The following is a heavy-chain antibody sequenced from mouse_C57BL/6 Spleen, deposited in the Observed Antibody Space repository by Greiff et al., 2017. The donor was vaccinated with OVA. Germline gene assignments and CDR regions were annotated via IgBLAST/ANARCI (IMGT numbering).Heavy chain of an antibody. CDR3: ARSDDYGGDWYFDV. V-gene: IGHV1-53*01. CDR1: GYTFTSYW. J-gene: IGHJ1*03. CDR2: INPSNGGT. D-gene: IGHD2-4*01. Sequence: VKLQESGTELVKPGASVKLSCKASGYTFTSYWMHWVKQRPGQGLEWIGDINPSNGGTTYNEKFKSKATLTVDKSSSTAYMQLSSLTSEDSAVYYCARSDDYGGDWYFDVWGTGTTVTVSS.